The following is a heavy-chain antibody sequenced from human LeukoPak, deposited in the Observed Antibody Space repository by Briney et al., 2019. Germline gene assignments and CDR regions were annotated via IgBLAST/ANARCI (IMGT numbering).Heavy chain of an antibody. CDR2: INHSGST. J-gene: IGHJ6*03. CDR3: ARDRPDTAMVLRYYYYYMDV. D-gene: IGHD5-18*01. Sequence: SETLSLTCAVYGGSFSGYYWSWIRQPPGKGLEWIGEINHSGSTNYNPSLKSRVTISVDTSKNQFSLKLSSVTAADTAVYYCARDRPDTAMVLRYYYYYMDVWGKGTTVTVSS. V-gene: IGHV4-34*01. CDR1: GGSFSGYY.